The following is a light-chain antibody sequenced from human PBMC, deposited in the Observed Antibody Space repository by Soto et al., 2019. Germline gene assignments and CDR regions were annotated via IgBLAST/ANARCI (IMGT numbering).Light chain of an antibody. CDR3: LQDYSYPRT. J-gene: IGKJ1*01. CDR2: GAS. Sequence: GDRVTITCRASQDIRNDLGWYQQKPGTAPKLLIYGASTLQSGVPSRFSGSGSGTDFTLTINSLQPGDFATYYCLQDYSYPRTFGQGTKVEDK. V-gene: IGKV1-6*01. CDR1: QDIRND.